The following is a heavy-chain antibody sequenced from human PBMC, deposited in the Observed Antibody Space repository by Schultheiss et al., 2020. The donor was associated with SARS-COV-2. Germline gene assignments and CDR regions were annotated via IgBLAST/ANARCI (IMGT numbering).Heavy chain of an antibody. V-gene: IGHV3-21*01. CDR2: ISSSSSYI. J-gene: IGHJ6*02. Sequence: GESLKISCAASGFTFSSYSMNWVRQAPGKGLEWVSSISSSSSYIYYADSVKGRFTISRDNAKNSLYLQMNSLRAEDTAVYYCARVSVAGFEATLYYYYGMDVWGQGTTVTVSS. D-gene: IGHD6-19*01. CDR1: GFTFSSYS. CDR3: ARVSVAGFEATLYYYYGMDV.